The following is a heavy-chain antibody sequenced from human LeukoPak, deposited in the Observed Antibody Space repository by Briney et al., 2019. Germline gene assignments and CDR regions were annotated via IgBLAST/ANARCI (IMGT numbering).Heavy chain of an antibody. CDR3: ARKDWNDVRAFDI. Sequence: SGTLSLTCTVSGGSISSSNWWSWVRQPPGKGLEWIGEIYHSGIINYNPSLRSRVTISVDKSKNQFSLNLSSVTAADTAVYYCARKDWNDVRAFDIWGQGTMVTVSS. J-gene: IGHJ3*02. V-gene: IGHV4-4*02. CDR2: IYHSGII. CDR1: GGSISSSNW. D-gene: IGHD1-1*01.